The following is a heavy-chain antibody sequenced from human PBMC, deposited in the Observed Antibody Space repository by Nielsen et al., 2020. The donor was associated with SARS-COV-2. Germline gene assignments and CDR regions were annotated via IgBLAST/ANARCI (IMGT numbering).Heavy chain of an antibody. CDR1: GYTFTGYY. CDR2: INTNSGGT. D-gene: IGHD6-13*01. Sequence: ASVKVSCKASGYTFTGYYMHWVRQAPGQGLEWRGWINTNSGGTNYAQKFQGRVTMTRDTSISTAYMELSRLRSDDTAVYYCARDPVIAAAALDPWGQGTLVTVSS. J-gene: IGHJ5*02. V-gene: IGHV1-2*02. CDR3: ARDPVIAAAALDP.